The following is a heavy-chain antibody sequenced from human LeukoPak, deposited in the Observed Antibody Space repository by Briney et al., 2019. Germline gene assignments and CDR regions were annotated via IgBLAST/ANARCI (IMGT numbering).Heavy chain of an antibody. V-gene: IGHV3-23*01. CDR3: AKDTWYPLLYVPFDY. CDR2: ISGSGGSQ. Sequence: GGSLRLSCAASGFTFSSYAMSWVRQAPGKGLEWVSAISGSGGSQYYAYSVKGRFTISRDNSKNTLYLQMNSLRAEATAVYYCAKDTWYPLLYVPFDYWGQGTLVTVSS. CDR1: GFTFSSYA. D-gene: IGHD2-2*02. J-gene: IGHJ4*02.